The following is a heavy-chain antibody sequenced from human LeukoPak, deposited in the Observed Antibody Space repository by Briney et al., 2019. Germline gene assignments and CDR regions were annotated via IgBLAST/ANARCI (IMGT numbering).Heavy chain of an antibody. CDR2: IYYSGST. J-gene: IGHJ5*02. D-gene: IGHD3-16*01. V-gene: IGHV4-59*08. CDR3: ARHSWDWFDP. Sequence: PGGSLRLSCAASGFTFSSYAMSWVRQAPGKGLEWIGYIYYSGSTNYNPSLKSRVTISVDTSKNQFSLKLSSVTAADTAVYYCARHSWDWFDPWGQGTLVTVSS. CDR1: GFTFSSYA.